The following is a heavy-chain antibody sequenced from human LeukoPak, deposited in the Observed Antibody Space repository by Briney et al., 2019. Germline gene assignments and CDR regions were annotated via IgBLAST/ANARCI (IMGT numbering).Heavy chain of an antibody. Sequence: GGSLRLSCAASGFTFSSYAMSWVRQAPGKGLEWVSAISDSGGSTYYADSVKGRFTISRDNSKNTLYLQMNSLRAEDTAVYYCAKDSGRYCSSTSCPLDYWGQGTLVTVSS. CDR3: AKDSGRYCSSTSCPLDY. V-gene: IGHV3-23*01. CDR1: GFTFSSYA. D-gene: IGHD2-2*01. CDR2: ISDSGGST. J-gene: IGHJ4*02.